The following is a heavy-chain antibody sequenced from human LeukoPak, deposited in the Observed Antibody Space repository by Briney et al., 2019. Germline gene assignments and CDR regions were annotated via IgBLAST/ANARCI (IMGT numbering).Heavy chain of an antibody. CDR2: INSDGGST. J-gene: IGHJ4*02. CDR1: GFTFSSYW. Sequence: GGSLRVSCAASGFTFSSYWMHWVRQAPGKGLEWVSRINSDGGSTTYADSVKGRFTISRDNPKNTLYLQMNSLRAEDTAVYFCAKRGVVIRVILVGFHKEAYYFDSWGQGALVTVSS. D-gene: IGHD3-22*01. V-gene: IGHV3-74*01. CDR3: AKRGVVIRVILVGFHKEAYYFDS.